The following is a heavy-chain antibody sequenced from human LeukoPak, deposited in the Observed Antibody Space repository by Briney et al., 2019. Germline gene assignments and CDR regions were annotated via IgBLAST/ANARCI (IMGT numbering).Heavy chain of an antibody. CDR1: GYSISSGYY. CDR2: IYHSGST. Sequence: SETLSLTCTVSGYSISSGYYWGWIRQPPGKGLEWIGSIYHSGSTYYNPSLKRRVTISVDTSKNQFSLKLSSVTAADTAVYYCARADSGYGKDYYYYMDVWGKGTTVTVSS. CDR3: ARADSGYGKDYYYYMDV. D-gene: IGHD5-12*01. J-gene: IGHJ6*03. V-gene: IGHV4-38-2*02.